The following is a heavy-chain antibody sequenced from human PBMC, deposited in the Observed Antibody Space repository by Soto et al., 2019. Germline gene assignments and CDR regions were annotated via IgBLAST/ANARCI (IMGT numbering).Heavy chain of an antibody. CDR1: GFTVSSTY. Sequence: EVQLVESGGGLIQPGGSLRLSCAASGFTVSSTYMSWVRQAPGKGLEWVSVIYSGGSPYYPDSVKGRFTISRDNSKNTLYLQMNSLRAEDTAVYYCATSGYRYGPFDYWGQGTLVTVSS. V-gene: IGHV3-53*01. J-gene: IGHJ4*02. D-gene: IGHD5-18*01. CDR3: ATSGYRYGPFDY. CDR2: IYSGGSP.